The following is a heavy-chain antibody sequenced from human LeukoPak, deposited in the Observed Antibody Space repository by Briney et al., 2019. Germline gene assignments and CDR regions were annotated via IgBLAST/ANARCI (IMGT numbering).Heavy chain of an antibody. CDR3: ARGMAYHSSSWYVYYFDY. J-gene: IGHJ4*02. D-gene: IGHD6-13*01. Sequence: ASVKVSCKASGGTFSSYAISWVRQAPGQGLEWMGRIIPIFGTANYAQKFQGRVTITTDESTSTAYMELSSLRSKDTAVYYCARGMAYHSSSWYVYYFDYWGQGTLVTVSS. CDR1: GGTFSSYA. CDR2: IIPIFGTA. V-gene: IGHV1-69*05.